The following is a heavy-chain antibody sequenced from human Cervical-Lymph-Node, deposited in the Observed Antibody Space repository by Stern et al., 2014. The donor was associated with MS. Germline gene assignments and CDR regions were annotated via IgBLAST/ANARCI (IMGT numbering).Heavy chain of an antibody. J-gene: IGHJ5*02. V-gene: IGHV4-30-4*01. D-gene: IGHD2-2*01. CDR1: GGSLSSGDYY. Sequence: QVQLQESGPGLVKPSQTLSLTCTVSGGSLSSGDYYWSWIRQPPGKGLEWIGYIYYSGGTCYNPSLKSRVTIAVDTSKNQFSLKLSSVTAADTAVYYCASANCSSTSCPNWFDPWGQGTLVTVSS. CDR2: IYYSGGT. CDR3: ASANCSSTSCPNWFDP.